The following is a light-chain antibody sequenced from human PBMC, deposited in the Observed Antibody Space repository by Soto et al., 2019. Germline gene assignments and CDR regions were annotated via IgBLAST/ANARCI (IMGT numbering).Light chain of an antibody. Sequence: DVQMSQSPSTVSASVGDRVTITCRASQNINTWLAWYQQKPGEPPQLLIHDASSLESGVPPRFSGGGSATKFTLTINNLRPDDSATYHCQQSATYPFTFGHGTKLEIK. V-gene: IGKV1-5*01. CDR2: DAS. J-gene: IGKJ2*01. CDR3: QQSATYPFT. CDR1: QNINTW.